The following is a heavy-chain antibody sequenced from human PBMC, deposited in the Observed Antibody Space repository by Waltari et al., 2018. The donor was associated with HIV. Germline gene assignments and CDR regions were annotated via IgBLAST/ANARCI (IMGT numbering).Heavy chain of an antibody. D-gene: IGHD3-9*01. CDR1: GGSFNGFF. CDR2: ISHTGSP. CDR3: ARGRRPYHNLFTGYTFYFDS. J-gene: IGHJ4*02. V-gene: IGHV4-34*02. Sequence: VQLQQWGGGLFNSSRTLSLPCAVYGGSFNGFFWTWLSQPPGRGLEWMGEISHTGSPDVNPALGGLVTVSLDTAKNHFFVTLRSLTVADTATYFCARGRRPYHNLFTGYTFYFDSWGRGS.